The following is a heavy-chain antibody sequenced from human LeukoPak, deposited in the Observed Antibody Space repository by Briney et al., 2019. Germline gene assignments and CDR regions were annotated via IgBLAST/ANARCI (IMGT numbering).Heavy chain of an antibody. CDR2: IWSDGSIK. D-gene: IGHD5-12*01. J-gene: IGHJ4*02. V-gene: IGHV3-33*06. Sequence: GRSLRLSCAASAFTFSSYGMHWVRQAPGKGPEWVAVIWSDGSIKFYADSVKGRFTISRDNSKNTLYLQMHSLRAEDTAIYYCAKTSRGNSAYDSPFDYWGQGTLVTVSS. CDR3: AKTSRGNSAYDSPFDY. CDR1: AFTFSSYG.